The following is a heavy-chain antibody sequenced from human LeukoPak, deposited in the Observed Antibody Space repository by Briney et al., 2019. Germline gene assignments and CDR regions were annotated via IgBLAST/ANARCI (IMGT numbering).Heavy chain of an antibody. CDR1: GGSISSSNW. Sequence: KTSETLSLTCAVSGGSISSSNWWSWVRQPPGKGLEWIGEIYHSGSTNYDPSLKSRVTISVDKSKNQFSLKLSSVTAADTAVYYCAIEDVDTATFDYWGQGTLVTVSS. CDR3: AIEDVDTATFDY. J-gene: IGHJ4*02. V-gene: IGHV4-4*02. CDR2: IYHSGST. D-gene: IGHD5-18*01.